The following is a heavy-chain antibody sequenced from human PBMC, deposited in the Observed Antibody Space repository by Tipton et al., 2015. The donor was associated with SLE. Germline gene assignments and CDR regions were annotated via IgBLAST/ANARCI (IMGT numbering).Heavy chain of an antibody. D-gene: IGHD3-22*01. J-gene: IGHJ6*02. V-gene: IGHV4-59*01. CDR2: GYYSGTT. CDR3: ARGLHSSGYYYYYYGMDV. Sequence: LRLSCTISGGSISSYYWSWIRQAPGKGLEWIGHGYYSGTTNYSPSLKSRATISIDTSKNQFSLEVTAVSDADTALYYCARGLHSSGYYYYYYGMDVWGQGP. CDR1: GGSISSYY.